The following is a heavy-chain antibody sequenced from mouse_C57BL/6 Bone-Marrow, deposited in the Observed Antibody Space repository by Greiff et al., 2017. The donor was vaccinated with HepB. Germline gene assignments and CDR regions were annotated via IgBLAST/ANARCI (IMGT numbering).Heavy chain of an antibody. CDR3: ARSVYYDDANAMDY. Sequence: EVKLAASGGRLVKPRGSLKLSCAASGFTFSDYGMHWVRQAPEKGLEWVTYISSGSNTIYYADTVKGRFTISRDNAKNTLFLQMTSMRSEDTAMYCCARSVYYDDANAMDYWGQGTSVSVAS. D-gene: IGHD2-4*01. CDR1: GFTFSDYG. V-gene: IGHV5-17*01. CDR2: ISSGSNTI. J-gene: IGHJ4*01.